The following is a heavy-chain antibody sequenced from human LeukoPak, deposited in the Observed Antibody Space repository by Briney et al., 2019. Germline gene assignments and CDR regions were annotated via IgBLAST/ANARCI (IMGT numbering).Heavy chain of an antibody. V-gene: IGHV4-59*01. CDR2: ISDSGTT. CDR1: GVSISSFS. J-gene: IGHJ4*02. Sequence: SETLSLTCTVAGVSISSFSWSWIRQPPGKGPEWIAYISDSGTTNYSPSLKSRVIISLDTSKNQVSLNLSSVTAADTAVYHCARRLWYSGSSGYYFDYWGQGALVTVSS. CDR3: ARRLWYSGSSGYYFDY. D-gene: IGHD1-26*01.